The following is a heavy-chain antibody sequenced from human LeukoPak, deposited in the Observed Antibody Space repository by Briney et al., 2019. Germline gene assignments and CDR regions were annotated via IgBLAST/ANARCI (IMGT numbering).Heavy chain of an antibody. CDR1: GGSISSYY. CDR2: IYYTGST. V-gene: IGHV4-59*08. D-gene: IGHD1-14*01. CDR3: ARRSTLENLLDS. J-gene: IGHJ4*02. Sequence: SETLSLTCTVSGGSISSYYWSWIRQPPGKGLEWIGNIYYTGSTNYNPSLKSRVTMSVDTSKNQLSLKLSSLTAADSAVYYCARRSTLENLLDSWGQGTPVTVSS.